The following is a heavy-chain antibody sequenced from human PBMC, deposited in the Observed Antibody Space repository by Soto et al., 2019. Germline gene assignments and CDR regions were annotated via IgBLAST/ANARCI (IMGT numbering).Heavy chain of an antibody. D-gene: IGHD3-10*01. Sequence: SQTLSLTCAISGDSVSRNSAAWNWIRLSPSRGLEWLGRTYRRSKWHNDSAESVKSRITINPDTSKNEFSLHLNFVTPDDTAVYYCARDRAQYGMDVWGQGTTVTVYS. J-gene: IGHJ6*02. CDR3: ARDRAQYGMDV. CDR1: GDSVSRNSAA. V-gene: IGHV6-1*01. CDR2: TYRRSKWHN.